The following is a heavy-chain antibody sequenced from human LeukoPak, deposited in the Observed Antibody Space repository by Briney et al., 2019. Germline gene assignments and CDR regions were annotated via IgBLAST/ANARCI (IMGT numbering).Heavy chain of an antibody. CDR3: ARDEGGTITGTTDDAFDI. CDR2: IIPLFGTT. Sequence: GASVKVSCKASGGTFSSYAITWVRQAPGQGLEWMGGIIPLFGTTDYAQKFQGRVTMTRDTSTSTVYMELSSLRSEDTAVYYCARDEGGTITGTTDDAFDIWGQGTMVTVSS. V-gene: IGHV1-69*05. D-gene: IGHD1-20*01. J-gene: IGHJ3*02. CDR1: GGTFSSYA.